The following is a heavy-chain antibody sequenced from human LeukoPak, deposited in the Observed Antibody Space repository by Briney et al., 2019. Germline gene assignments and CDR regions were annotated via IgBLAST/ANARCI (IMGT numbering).Heavy chain of an antibody. CDR1: RGSISSGGHY. D-gene: IGHD4-11*01. CDR2: TYFTGST. J-gene: IGHJ4*02. V-gene: IGHV4-31*03. CDR3: ARATTTYYFDS. Sequence: SETLSLTCNVSRGSISSGGHYWSWIRQRPGKGLEWMGYTYFTGSTYYNPSLQSRLIISADTSMTQFSLRLRSVTAADTAVYYCARATTTYYFDSWGQGILVTVSS.